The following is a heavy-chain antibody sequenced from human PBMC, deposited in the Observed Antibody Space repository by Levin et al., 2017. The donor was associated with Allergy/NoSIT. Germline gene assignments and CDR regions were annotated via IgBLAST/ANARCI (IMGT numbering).Heavy chain of an antibody. CDR3: GRVISSRIYPLQVDY. CDR1: GYTFSSYS. D-gene: IGHD6-13*01. V-gene: IGHV1-18*01. J-gene: IGHJ4*02. CDR2: ISAYSGKR. Sequence: AGGSLRLSCKASGYTFSSYSIGWVRQAPGQGLEWMGWISAYSGKRHSAQKFQGRVSMTSERSTMTAYMELRSLQSDDTAVYYCGRVISSRIYPLQVDYWGQGSLVTVSS.